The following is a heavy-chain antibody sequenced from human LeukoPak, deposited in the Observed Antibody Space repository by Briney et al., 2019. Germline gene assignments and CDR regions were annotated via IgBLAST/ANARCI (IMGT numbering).Heavy chain of an antibody. CDR3: ARVEVGAANRQWYGMDV. CDR1: GCSISSYY. D-gene: IGHD2-15*01. V-gene: IGHV4-59*01. J-gene: IGHJ6*02. CDR2: VDYRGNT. Sequence: SETLSLTCTIPGCSISSYYWSWIRQPPGKGLEWIGDVDYRGNTNYNPSLKSRVTISIDTSKSLFSLKLNSVTAADTAVYYCARVEVGAANRQWYGMDVWGQGTTVTVSS.